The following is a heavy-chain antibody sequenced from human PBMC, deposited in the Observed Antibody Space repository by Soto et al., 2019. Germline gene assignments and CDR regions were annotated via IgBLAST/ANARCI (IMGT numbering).Heavy chain of an antibody. CDR2: MNPNSGNT. CDR1: GYTFTSYD. V-gene: IGHV1-8*01. Sequence: QVQLVQSGAEVKKPGASVKVSCKASGYTFTSYDINWVRQATGQGLEWMGWMNPNSGNTGYAQKFQGRVTMTRNTSISTVYMELSSLRSEDTAVYYCARVRDAVAARLDFDYWGQGTLVTVSS. CDR3: ARVRDAVAARLDFDY. J-gene: IGHJ4*02. D-gene: IGHD6-6*01.